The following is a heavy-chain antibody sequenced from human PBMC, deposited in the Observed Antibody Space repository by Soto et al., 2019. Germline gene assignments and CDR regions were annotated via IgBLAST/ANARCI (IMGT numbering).Heavy chain of an antibody. Sequence: SETLSLTCTVSGGSISSYYWSWIRQPAGKGLEWIGRIYTSGSTNYNPSLKSRVTMSVDTSKNQFSLKLSSVTAADTAVYYCARDLGWGSYINWFDPWGQGTLVTVSS. D-gene: IGHD1-26*01. CDR3: ARDLGWGSYINWFDP. J-gene: IGHJ5*02. CDR2: IYTSGST. CDR1: GGSISSYY. V-gene: IGHV4-4*07.